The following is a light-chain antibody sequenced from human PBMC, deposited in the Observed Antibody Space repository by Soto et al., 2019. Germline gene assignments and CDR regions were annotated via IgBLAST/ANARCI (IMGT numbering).Light chain of an antibody. J-gene: IGKJ1*01. CDR1: QSVSYH. CDR2: DAS. CDR3: QQYSNSPLT. V-gene: IGKV3-11*01. Sequence: EVVLTQSPATLSLSPGERATLSCRASQSVSYHMAWYQQKPGQAPRLLISDASDRATGIPARFSGSGSGTDFTLTISRLEPEDFAVYYCQQYSNSPLTFGQGTRWIS.